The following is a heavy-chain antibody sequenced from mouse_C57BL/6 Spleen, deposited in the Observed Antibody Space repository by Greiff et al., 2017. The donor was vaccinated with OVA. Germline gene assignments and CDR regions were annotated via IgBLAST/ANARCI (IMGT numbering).Heavy chain of an antibody. Sequence: QVQLQQSGPGLVQPSQSLSITCTVSGFSLTSYGVHWVRQPPGKGLEWLGVIWSGGSTDYNAAFISRLSISKDNTKSQVFFKMNSLQADDTAIYYCAKEDHYYGSSYEAMDYWGQGTSVTVSS. V-gene: IGHV2-4*01. CDR2: IWSGGST. J-gene: IGHJ4*01. D-gene: IGHD1-1*01. CDR3: AKEDHYYGSSYEAMDY. CDR1: GFSLTSYG.